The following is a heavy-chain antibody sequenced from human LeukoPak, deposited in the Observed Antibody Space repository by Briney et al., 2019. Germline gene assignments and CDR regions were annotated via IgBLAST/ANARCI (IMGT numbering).Heavy chain of an antibody. CDR1: GFTFDDYT. V-gene: IGHV3-43*01. J-gene: IGHJ4*02. D-gene: IGHD6-13*01. CDR2: ISWDDDST. Sequence: TGGPLRLPCAASGFTFDDYTMHWVRQAPGKGLEWVSLISWDDDSTYYADSVEGRFTISRDNSKNSLYLQMNSLRTEDTALYYCAKGDSSSWYNFDYWGQGTLVTVSS. CDR3: AKGDSSSWYNFDY.